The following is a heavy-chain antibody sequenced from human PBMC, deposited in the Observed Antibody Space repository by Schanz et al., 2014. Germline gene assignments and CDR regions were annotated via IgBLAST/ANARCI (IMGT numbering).Heavy chain of an antibody. CDR3: ARDAPDDLNAFDV. CDR1: GFNFGFEW. CDR2: ITAAHDGTIA. J-gene: IGHJ3*01. Sequence: EVQLVESGGGLVQPGGSLRLSCAASGFNFGFEWMHWARQRPGKGLEWVSRITAAHDGTIADYADSVKGRFTVSLDHAFPTLYLQMDCLRVFLPPVYFCARDAPDDLNAFDVWGRGTLVTVSS. V-gene: IGHV3-74*01. D-gene: IGHD3-16*01.